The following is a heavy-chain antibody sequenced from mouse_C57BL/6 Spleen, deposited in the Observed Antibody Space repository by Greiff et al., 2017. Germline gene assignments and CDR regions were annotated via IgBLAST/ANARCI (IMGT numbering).Heavy chain of an antibody. D-gene: IGHD2-4*01. CDR1: GFTFSDYY. V-gene: IGHV5-16*01. CDR2: INYDGSST. J-gene: IGHJ2*01. CDR3: ARGDYDYFDY. Sequence: EVKLMESEGGLVQPGSSMKLSCTASGFTFSDYYMAWVRQVPEKGLEWVANINYDGSSTYYLDSLKSRFIISRDNAKNILYLQMSSLKSEDTATXYCARGDYDYFDYWGQGTTLTVST.